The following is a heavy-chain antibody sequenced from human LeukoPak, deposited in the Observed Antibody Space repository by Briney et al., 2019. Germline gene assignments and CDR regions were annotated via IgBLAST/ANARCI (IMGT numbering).Heavy chain of an antibody. V-gene: IGHV1-58*02. J-gene: IGHJ3*02. D-gene: IGHD3-10*01. CDR2: IVVCSGNT. CDR3: AADGRGRASGSYYINDAFDI. Sequence: GTSVKVSCKASGFTFTSSAMQWVRQARGQRLEWIGGIVVCSGNTNYAQKFQERVTITRAMSTSTAYMELSSLRSEDTAVYYCAADGRGRASGSYYINDAFDIWGQGTMVTVSS. CDR1: GFTFTSSA.